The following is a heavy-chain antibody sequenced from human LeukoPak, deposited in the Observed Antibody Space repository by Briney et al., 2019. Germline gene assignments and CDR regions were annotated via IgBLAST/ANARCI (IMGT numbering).Heavy chain of an antibody. Sequence: GGSLRLSCAASGFTFSNYAMHWVRQAPGKGLEWLAVISFDGNNEYYADSVKGRFTISRDNSKNTLYLQMNSLRGEDAAVYYCASTSRGVIDYWGQGTLVTVSS. CDR1: GFTFSNYA. CDR2: ISFDGNNE. V-gene: IGHV3-30-3*01. D-gene: IGHD3-10*01. CDR3: ASTSRGVIDY. J-gene: IGHJ4*02.